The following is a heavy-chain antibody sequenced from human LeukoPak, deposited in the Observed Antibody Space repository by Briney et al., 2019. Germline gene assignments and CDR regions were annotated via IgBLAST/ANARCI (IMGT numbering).Heavy chain of an antibody. V-gene: IGHV4-34*01. J-gene: IGHJ4*02. D-gene: IGHD3-22*01. CDR2: NNHSGST. CDR1: GGSFSGYY. Sequence: SETLSLTCAVYGGSFSGYYWSWIRQPPGKGLEWIGENNHSGSTNYNPSLKSRVTISVDTSKNQFSLKLSSVTAADTAVYYCARRLNYYDSSGYLKPYFDYWGQGTLVTVSS. CDR3: ARRLNYYDSSGYLKPYFDY.